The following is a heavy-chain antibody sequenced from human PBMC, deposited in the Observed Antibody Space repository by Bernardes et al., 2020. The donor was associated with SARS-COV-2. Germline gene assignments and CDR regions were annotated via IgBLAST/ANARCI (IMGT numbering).Heavy chain of an antibody. CDR2: ISAYNGNT. V-gene: IGHV1-18*01. J-gene: IGHJ4*02. CDR1: GYTFTSYG. Sequence: KDFCKASGYTFTSYGISWVRQAPGQGLEWMGWISAYNGNTNYAQKLQGRVTMTTDTSTSTAYMELRSLRSDDTAVYYCAREQWLVLPCFDYWGQGTLVTVSS. D-gene: IGHD6-19*01. CDR3: AREQWLVLPCFDY.